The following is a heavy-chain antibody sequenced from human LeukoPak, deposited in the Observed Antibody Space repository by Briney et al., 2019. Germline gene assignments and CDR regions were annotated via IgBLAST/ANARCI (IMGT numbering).Heavy chain of an antibody. CDR1: GYPISSGYY. CDR2: IYHSGST. D-gene: IGHD3-10*01. CDR3: ARLSRITMVRGVMGYFDY. Sequence: PSETLSLTCAVSGYPISSGYYWGWIRQPPGKGLGWIGSIYHSGSTYYNPSLKSRVTISVDTSKNQFSLKLSSVTAADTAAYYCARLSRITMVRGVMGYFDYWGQGTLVTVSS. J-gene: IGHJ4*02. V-gene: IGHV4-38-2*01.